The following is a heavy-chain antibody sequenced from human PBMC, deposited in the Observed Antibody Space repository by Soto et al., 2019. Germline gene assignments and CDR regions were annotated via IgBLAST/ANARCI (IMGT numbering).Heavy chain of an antibody. V-gene: IGHV1-18*01. CDR3: ALSSSWSSENWFDP. D-gene: IGHD6-13*01. CDR2: ISAYNGNT. J-gene: IGHJ5*02. CDR1: CYTFTSYG. Sequence: GASVKVSCKASCYTFTSYGISWVRQAPGQGLEWMGWISAYNGNTNYAQKLQGRVTMTTDTSTSTAYMELRSLRSDDTAVYYCALSSSWSSENWFDPWGQGTLVPVSS.